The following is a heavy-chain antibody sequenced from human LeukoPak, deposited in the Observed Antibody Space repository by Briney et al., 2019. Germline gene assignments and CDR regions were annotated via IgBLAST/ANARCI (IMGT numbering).Heavy chain of an antibody. CDR1: GFTFSSYG. D-gene: IGHD6-19*01. CDR3: AKLSTIAVAAKDYFDS. CDR2: ISYDGSSK. J-gene: IGHJ4*02. Sequence: PGRSLRLSCAASGFTFSSYGMHWVRQAPGKGLEWVAVISYDGSSKSYADSVKGRFTISRDNSKNTLYLQLSSLRAEDTAVYYCAKLSTIAVAAKDYFDSWGQGTLVTVSS. V-gene: IGHV3-30*18.